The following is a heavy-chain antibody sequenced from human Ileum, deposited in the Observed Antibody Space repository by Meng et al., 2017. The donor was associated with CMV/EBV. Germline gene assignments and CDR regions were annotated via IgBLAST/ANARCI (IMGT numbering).Heavy chain of an antibody. CDR3: ARKGAEGHYYYGLDV. Sequence: ASVKVSCKASGYTFTSYDTHWVRQVTGQGLEWLGWMKTNSGTKHFAQKFQDRIIMTRNTSISTAYMELSSLSYEDTALYDGARKGAEGHYYYGLDVWGQGTSVTVSS. CDR1: GYTFTSYD. CDR2: MKTNSGTK. V-gene: IGHV1-8*01. J-gene: IGHJ6*02. D-gene: IGHD1-26*01.